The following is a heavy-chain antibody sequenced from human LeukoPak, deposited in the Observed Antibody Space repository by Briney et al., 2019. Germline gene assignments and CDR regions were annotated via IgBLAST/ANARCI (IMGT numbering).Heavy chain of an antibody. CDR2: ISYDGSNK. V-gene: IGHV3-30*04. J-gene: IGHJ5*02. CDR1: GFTFSSYA. CDR3: ARGVVFGVVSPFDP. D-gene: IGHD3-3*01. Sequence: GRSLRLPCAASGFTFSSYAMHWVRQAPGKGLEWVAVISYDGSNKYYADSVKGRFTISRDNSKNTLYLQMNSLRAEDTAVYYCARGVVFGVVSPFDPWGQGTLVTVSS.